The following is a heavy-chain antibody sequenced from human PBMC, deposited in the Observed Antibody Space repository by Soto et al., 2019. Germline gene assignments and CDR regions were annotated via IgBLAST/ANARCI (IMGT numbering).Heavy chain of an antibody. CDR1: GYTFTSYG. CDR2: ISAYNGNT. J-gene: IGHJ5*02. D-gene: IGHD2-21*01. CDR3: ARDAPVVMATIALDWFDP. Sequence: QVQLVQSGADVKKPGASVKVSCKASGYTFTSYGISWVRQAPGQGLEWMGWISAYNGNTNYAQKLQGRVTMTTDTSTSTAYIELRSLRSDYTAVYYCARDAPVVMATIALDWFDPWGQGTLVTVSS. V-gene: IGHV1-18*04.